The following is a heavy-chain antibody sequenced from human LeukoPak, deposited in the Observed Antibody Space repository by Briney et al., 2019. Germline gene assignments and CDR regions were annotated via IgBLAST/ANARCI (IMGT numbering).Heavy chain of an antibody. V-gene: IGHV3-48*03. CDR2: ISTSGSTI. CDR1: GCTFSSYE. D-gene: IGHD5-24*01. CDR3: ASRQSYTGYNY. Sequence: GGSLRLSCAASGCTFSSYEMNWVRQAPGKGLEWVSYISTSGSTIHYADSVKGRFTFSRDNVKNSLYLQMDSLRAEDTAVYYWASRQSYTGYNYWGQGTLVTVS. J-gene: IGHJ4*02.